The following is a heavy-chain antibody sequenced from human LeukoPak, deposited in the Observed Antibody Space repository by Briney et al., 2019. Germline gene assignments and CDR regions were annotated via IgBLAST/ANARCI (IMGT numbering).Heavy chain of an antibody. CDR1: GFTFDDYG. CDR2: IKWNGGST. J-gene: IGHJ4*02. CDR3: ARALHIVVVTANDY. Sequence: PGGSLRLSCAASGFTFDDYGMSWVRQAPGKGLEWVPGIKWNGGSTGYADSVKGRFTISRDSAKISLYLQMNRLRAEDTALYYCARALHIVVVTANDYWGEGSLVAVCS. V-gene: IGHV3-20*04. D-gene: IGHD2-21*02.